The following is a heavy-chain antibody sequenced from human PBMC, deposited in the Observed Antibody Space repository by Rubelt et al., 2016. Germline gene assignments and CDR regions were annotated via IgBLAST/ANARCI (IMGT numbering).Heavy chain of an antibody. Sequence: GLEWIGEINHSGSTNYNPSLKSRVTISVDTSKNQFSLKLSSVTAADTAVYYCARGAEGYCSSTSCLYYYYGMDVWGQGTTVTVSS. V-gene: IGHV4-34*01. CDR2: INHSGST. D-gene: IGHD2-2*01. J-gene: IGHJ6*02. CDR3: ARGAEGYCSSTSCLYYYYGMDV.